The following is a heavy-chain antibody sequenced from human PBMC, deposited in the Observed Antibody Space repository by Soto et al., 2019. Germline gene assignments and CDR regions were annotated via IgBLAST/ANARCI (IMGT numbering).Heavy chain of an antibody. J-gene: IGHJ4*02. CDR2: IYWDDYK. Sequence: QITLKESGPTLVKPTQTLTLTCTFSGFSLSTSGVGVGWIRQPPGKALEWLAVIYWDDYKHYSPSLKSRLTITKDTSKNQVVLTMTNMDPVDTATYYCAHKGYGDYPLDYWGQGTPLTVSS. CDR1: GFSLSTSGVG. CDR3: AHKGYGDYPLDY. V-gene: IGHV2-5*02. D-gene: IGHD4-17*01.